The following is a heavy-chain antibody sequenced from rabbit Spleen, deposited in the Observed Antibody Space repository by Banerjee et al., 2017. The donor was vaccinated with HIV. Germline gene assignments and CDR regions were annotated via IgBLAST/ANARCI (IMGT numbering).Heavy chain of an antibody. CDR3: ARWGAGYAFFGDDNL. D-gene: IGHD6-1*01. CDR1: GFAFSNNA. Sequence: QSLEESWGDLVKPEGSLTLTCKASGFAFSNNAMCWVRQAPGKGLEWIGCIYTGSGRTYYATWAKGRFTISKTSSTTVTLQMTSLTASDTASYFCARWGAGYAFFGDDNLWGPGTLVTVS. V-gene: IGHV1S40*01. J-gene: IGHJ4*01. CDR2: IYTGSGRT.